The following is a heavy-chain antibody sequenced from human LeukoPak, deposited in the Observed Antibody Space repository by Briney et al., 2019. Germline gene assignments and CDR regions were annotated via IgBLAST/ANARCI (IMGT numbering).Heavy chain of an antibody. V-gene: IGHV4-34*01. D-gene: IGHD3-3*01. CDR1: GFTVSSNE. Sequence: GSLRLSCAASGFTVSSNEMSWVRQAPGKGLEWIGEINHSGSTNYNPSLKSRVTISVDTSKNQFSLKLSSVTAADTAVYYCARRHYDFWSGSPQPYDYWGQGTLVTVSS. CDR3: ARRHYDFWSGSPQPYDY. CDR2: INHSGST. J-gene: IGHJ4*02.